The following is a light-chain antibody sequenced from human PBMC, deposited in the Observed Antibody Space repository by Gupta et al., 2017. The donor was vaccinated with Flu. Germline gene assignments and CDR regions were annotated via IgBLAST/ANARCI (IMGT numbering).Light chain of an antibody. CDR1: SSNLGAGYD. CDR3: QSYDSSLSGSV. V-gene: IGLV1-40*01. CDR2: GNN. Sequence: QSGLTQPPSVSGAPGQRLTISCTGSSSNLGAGYDVHWYQPFPGKAPKLLLYGNNHRPSGVPDRFSGSKSGTSASLAITGLQADDEADYFCQSYDSSLSGSVFGGGTKLTVL. J-gene: IGLJ3*02.